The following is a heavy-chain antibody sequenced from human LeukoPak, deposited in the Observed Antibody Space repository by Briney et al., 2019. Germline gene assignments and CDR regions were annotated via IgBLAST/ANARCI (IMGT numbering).Heavy chain of an antibody. CDR2: ISGSGGST. V-gene: IGHV3-23*01. CDR1: GFTFSTYA. Sequence: PGGSLRLSCAASGFTFSTYAMSWVRQAPGKGLEWVSAISGSGGSTYYADSVKGRFTISRDNSKNTLFLQMNSLRAEDTAVYYCATYRSGYSGMDVWGQGTTVTVSS. CDR3: ATYRSGYSGMDV. D-gene: IGHD2-15*01. J-gene: IGHJ6*02.